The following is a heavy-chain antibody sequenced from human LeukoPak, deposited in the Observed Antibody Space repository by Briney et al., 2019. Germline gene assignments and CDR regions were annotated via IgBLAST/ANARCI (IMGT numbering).Heavy chain of an antibody. J-gene: IGHJ4*02. D-gene: IGHD4-23*01. Sequence: SETLSLTCAVYGGSFSGYYWSWIRQPPGKGLEWIGEINHSGSTNYNPSLKSRVTISVDTSKNQFSLNLSSVTAADTAVYYCARDDGTYYGGTLDYWGQGTLVTVSS. CDR2: INHSGST. V-gene: IGHV4-34*01. CDR3: ARDDGTYYGGTLDY. CDR1: GGSFSGYY.